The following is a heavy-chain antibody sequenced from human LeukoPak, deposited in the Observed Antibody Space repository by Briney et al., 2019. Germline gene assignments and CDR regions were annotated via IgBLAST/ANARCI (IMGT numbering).Heavy chain of an antibody. Sequence: GGSLRLSCAASGFTFSGSAMHWVRQASGKGLEWVGRIRSKANRYAPAYAASLKARFTISRHDSKNTAYLQMNSLQTEDTGVYYCTRLFYDLQLARWGQGTLVTVSS. J-gene: IGHJ4*02. V-gene: IGHV3-73*01. CDR3: TRLFYDLQLAR. CDR1: GFTFSGSA. D-gene: IGHD5/OR15-5a*01. CDR2: IRSKANRYAP.